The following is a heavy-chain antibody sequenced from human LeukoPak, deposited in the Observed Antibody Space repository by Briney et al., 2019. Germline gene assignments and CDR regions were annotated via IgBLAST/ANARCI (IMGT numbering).Heavy chain of an antibody. CDR2: MTIKGHTK. CDR1: VYLLSTHE. CDR3: ARDTQSRVQVPLGELLP. D-gene: IGHD3-10*01. Sequence: PGVSQRLLCAASVYLLSTHEMNWVPQAPGKALEGSADMTIKGHTKNYVDSVKGRFTISRDNAKNSLYLQMNHLRAEDTAGYYCARDTQSRVQVPLGELLPWGQGTLVTVSS. V-gene: IGHV3-48*03. J-gene: IGHJ5*02.